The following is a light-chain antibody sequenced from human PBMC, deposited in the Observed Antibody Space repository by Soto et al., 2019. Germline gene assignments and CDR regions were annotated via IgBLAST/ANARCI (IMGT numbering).Light chain of an antibody. CDR1: QSVSTY. CDR3: HQRSNWPLT. Sequence: LTQSPATLSLSPGERATLSCRASQSVSTYLAWYQQKSGQAPRLLIYDTSNRATGVPARFSGSGSETDFTLTISSLEPEDIAFYYCHQRSNWPLTFGRGTKVDI. CDR2: DTS. J-gene: IGKJ4*01. V-gene: IGKV3-11*01.